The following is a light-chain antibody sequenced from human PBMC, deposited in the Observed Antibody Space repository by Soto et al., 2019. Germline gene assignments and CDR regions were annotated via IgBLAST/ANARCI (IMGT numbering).Light chain of an antibody. V-gene: IGKV3-20*01. CDR3: QQYDSAPLT. CDR2: GVS. CDR1: QSVSRSY. J-gene: IGKJ4*01. Sequence: EVVLTHSPGTLSLSPGEGATLSCRASQSVSRSYLAWYRQKAGQAPRLLIFGVSTRASGIPDRFSGSGSGTDFTLTISRLEPEDFYCQQYDSAPLTFGGGTKVDIK.